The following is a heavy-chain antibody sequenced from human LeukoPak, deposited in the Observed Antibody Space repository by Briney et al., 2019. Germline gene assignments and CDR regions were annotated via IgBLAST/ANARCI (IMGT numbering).Heavy chain of an antibody. Sequence: SETLALTCTVSGGSITSRSNYWGWIRQPPGKGLEWIGSINYSGSTYYNPSLKSRVTISVVTSKNQFSLKLISVTAADTAVYYCARGVYYYDSSGYSNWFDPWGQGTLVTVSS. CDR1: GGSITSRSNY. CDR3: ARGVYYYDSSGYSNWFDP. V-gene: IGHV4-39*07. D-gene: IGHD3-22*01. CDR2: INYSGST. J-gene: IGHJ5*02.